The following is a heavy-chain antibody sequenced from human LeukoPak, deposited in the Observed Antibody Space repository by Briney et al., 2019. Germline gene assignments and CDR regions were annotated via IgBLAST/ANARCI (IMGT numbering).Heavy chain of an antibody. J-gene: IGHJ3*02. CDR1: GGSISSSSYY. V-gene: IGHV4-39*01. Sequence: SETLSLTCTVSGGSISSSSYYWGWIRQPPGKGLEWIGSAYYGGNIYYNPSLKSRVTISVDTSKNQFSLKLSSVTATDTAVYYCARHDSSGPYNAFDIWGQGTMVTVSS. CDR2: AYYGGNI. D-gene: IGHD3-22*01. CDR3: ARHDSSGPYNAFDI.